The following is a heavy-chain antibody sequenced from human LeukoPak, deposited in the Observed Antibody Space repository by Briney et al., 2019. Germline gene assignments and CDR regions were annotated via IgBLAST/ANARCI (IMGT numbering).Heavy chain of an antibody. D-gene: IGHD3-22*01. CDR2: IYYSGST. Sequence: SETLSLTCTVSGGSISSYYWSWIRQPPGKGLEWIGYIYYSGSTNYNPSLKSRVTISVDTSKNQFSLKLSSVTAADTAVYYCARVAPYYYDSSGYYPSYLDYWGQGTLVTVSS. CDR1: GGSISSYY. V-gene: IGHV4-59*12. J-gene: IGHJ4*02. CDR3: ARVAPYYYDSSGYYPSYLDY.